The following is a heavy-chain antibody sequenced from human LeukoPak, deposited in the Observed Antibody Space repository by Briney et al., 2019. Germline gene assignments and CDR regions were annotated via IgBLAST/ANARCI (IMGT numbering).Heavy chain of an antibody. D-gene: IGHD3-22*01. CDR1: GFTFSSYA. CDR2: ISGSGGST. V-gene: IGHV3-23*01. J-gene: IGHJ4*02. Sequence: GRSLRLSCAASGFTFSSYAMHWVRQAPGKGLEWVSAISGSGGSTYYADSVKGRFTISRDNSKNTLYLQMNSLRAEDTAVYYCAKTRPEYYYDSSGSLINWGQGTLVTVSS. CDR3: AKTRPEYYYDSSGSLIN.